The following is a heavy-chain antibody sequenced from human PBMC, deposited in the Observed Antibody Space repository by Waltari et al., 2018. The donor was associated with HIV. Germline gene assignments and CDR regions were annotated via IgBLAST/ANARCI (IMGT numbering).Heavy chain of an antibody. D-gene: IGHD2-8*01. CDR3: TKGMYANQDYFDN. CDR1: GYSFATYW. Sequence: EVQLVQSGAEVKKPGESLKISCKGSGYSFATYWIGWVRQMPGKGLEWMGIIYPGESDTRYSPSFQGQVNISADKSIRTAYLQWSSLKASDTAMYYCTKGMYANQDYFDNWGQGTLVTVSS. CDR2: IYPGESDT. V-gene: IGHV5-51*03. J-gene: IGHJ4*02.